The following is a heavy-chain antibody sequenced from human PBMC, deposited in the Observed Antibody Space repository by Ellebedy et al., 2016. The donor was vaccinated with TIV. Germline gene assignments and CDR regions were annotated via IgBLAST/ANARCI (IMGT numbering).Heavy chain of an antibody. D-gene: IGHD2-2*01. Sequence: GGSLRLSXAASGFTFSSYAMHWVRQAPGKGLEWVAVISYDGSNKYYADSVKGRFTISRDNSKNTLYLQMNSLRAEDTAVYYCARESGYQLLSHFDYWGQGTLVTVSS. CDR1: GFTFSSYA. J-gene: IGHJ4*02. V-gene: IGHV3-30-3*01. CDR2: ISYDGSNK. CDR3: ARESGYQLLSHFDY.